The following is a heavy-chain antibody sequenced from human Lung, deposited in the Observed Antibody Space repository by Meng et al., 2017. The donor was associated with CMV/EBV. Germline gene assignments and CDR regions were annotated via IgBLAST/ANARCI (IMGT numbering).Heavy chain of an antibody. D-gene: IGHD3-22*01. Sequence: SGCTFSNAWRSWVRQAPGKGLERVGRIISEADGGTTHHAAPVKGRFTISRDDSKNTLYLQMNSLKTEDTAMYYCATDLYYDDSGLRDYWGRGTLVTVSS. J-gene: IGHJ4*02. CDR1: GCTFSNAW. CDR3: ATDLYYDDSGLRDY. CDR2: IISEADGGTT. V-gene: IGHV3-15*01.